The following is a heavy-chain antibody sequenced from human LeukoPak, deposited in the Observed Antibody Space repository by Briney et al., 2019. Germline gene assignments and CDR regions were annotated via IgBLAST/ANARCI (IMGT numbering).Heavy chain of an antibody. CDR1: GGSISSYY. V-gene: IGHV4-4*07. CDR3: ARELWFGEPCDYYYYYGMDV. Sequence: SETLSLTCTVSGGSISSYYWSWIRQPAGKGLEWIGRIYTSGSTNYNPSLKSRVTMSVDTSKNQFSLKLSSVTAADTAVYYCARELWFGEPCDYYYYYGMDVWGQGTTVTVSS. D-gene: IGHD3-10*01. J-gene: IGHJ6*02. CDR2: IYTSGST.